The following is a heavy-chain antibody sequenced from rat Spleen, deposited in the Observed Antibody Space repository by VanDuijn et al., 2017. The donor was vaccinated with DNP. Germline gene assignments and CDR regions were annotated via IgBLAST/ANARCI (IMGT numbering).Heavy chain of an antibody. Sequence: EVQLVESGGGLVQPGNSLKLSCAASGFTFSDYGMAWVRQTPKKGLEWVATISTGGGTLYYRDSVKGRFTISRDNAKSTLYLQMDSLRSEDTATYYCATVLYYYSSYIDFDYWGQGVMVTVSS. CDR1: GFTFSDYG. J-gene: IGHJ2*01. CDR3: ATVLYYYSSYIDFDY. D-gene: IGHD1-2*01. V-gene: IGHV5S23*01. CDR2: ISTGGGTL.